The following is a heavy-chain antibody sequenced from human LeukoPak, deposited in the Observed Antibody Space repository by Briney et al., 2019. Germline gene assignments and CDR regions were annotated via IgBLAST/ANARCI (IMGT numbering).Heavy chain of an antibody. V-gene: IGHV3-30*14. J-gene: IGHJ6*03. Sequence: GGSLRLSCAASESSVGSNYMTWVRQAPGKGLEWVAVILYDGSKIHYADSVKGRFTISRDNSKNTLDLQMNSLRPEDTGVYYCARDPDQYYFYMDIWGKGTPVTVSS. CDR3: ARDPDQYYFYMDI. CDR2: ILYDGSKI. CDR1: ESSVGSNY.